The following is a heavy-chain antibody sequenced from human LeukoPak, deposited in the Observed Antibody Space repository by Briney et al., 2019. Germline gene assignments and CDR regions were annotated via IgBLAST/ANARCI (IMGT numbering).Heavy chain of an antibody. J-gene: IGHJ5*02. CDR3: ARIRSNWFVP. CDR1: GGSVSSGSYY. Sequence: SETLSLTCTVSGGSVSSGSYYWSWIRQPPGKGLEWIGYIYYSGSTNYNPSLKSRVTISVDTSKNQFSLKLSSVTAADTAVYYCARIRSNWFVPWGQGTLVTVSS. CDR2: IYYSGST. V-gene: IGHV4-61*01.